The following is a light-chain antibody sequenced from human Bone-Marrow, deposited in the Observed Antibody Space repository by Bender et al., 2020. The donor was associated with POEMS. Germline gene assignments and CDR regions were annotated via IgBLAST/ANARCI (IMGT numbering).Light chain of an antibody. V-gene: IGLV1-40*01. CDR3: QSYDNSLGGWV. CDR2: GYN. Sequence: QSVLTQPPSVSGAPGQRVTISCTGSSSNTGSGYDINWYQHLPGTAPKLLICGYNNRPSGVPDRFSGSKSGTSASLAITGLQAEDEGDYYCQSYDNSLGGWVFGGGTKLTVL. J-gene: IGLJ3*02. CDR1: SSNTGSGYD.